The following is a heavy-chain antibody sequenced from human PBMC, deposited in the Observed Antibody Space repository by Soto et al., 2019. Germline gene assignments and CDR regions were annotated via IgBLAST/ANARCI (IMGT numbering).Heavy chain of an antibody. D-gene: IGHD6-13*01. J-gene: IGHJ5*02. CDR1: GFTFSSHA. CDR3: AKDATSHGPRGYSSSWYGWFDP. V-gene: IGHV3-23*01. CDR2: ISGRGANT. Sequence: EVQLLESGGGLVQPGGSLRLSCAASGFTFSSHAMSWVRQAPGKGLEWVSAISGRGANTYYADSVKGRFTISRDNSQSTLYLQVDSLRVEDTAVYYCAKDATSHGPRGYSSSWYGWFDPWGQGTLVTVSS.